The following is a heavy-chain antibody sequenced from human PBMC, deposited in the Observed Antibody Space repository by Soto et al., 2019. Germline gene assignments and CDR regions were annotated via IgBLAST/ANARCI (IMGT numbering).Heavy chain of an antibody. D-gene: IGHD2-21*02. CDR1: GYTFTSYA. Sequence: HVQLVQSGAEEKKPGASVKVSCKASGYTFTSYAMHWVRQAPGQRLEWMGWINAGNGNTKYSQKFQGRVTITRDTSASTAYMELSSLRSEDTAVYYCARSIAVVTALDYWGQGTLVTVST. V-gene: IGHV1-3*05. CDR2: INAGNGNT. CDR3: ARSIAVVTALDY. J-gene: IGHJ4*02.